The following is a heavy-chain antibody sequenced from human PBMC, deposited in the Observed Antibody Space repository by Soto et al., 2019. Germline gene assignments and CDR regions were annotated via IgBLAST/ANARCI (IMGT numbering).Heavy chain of an antibody. V-gene: IGHV1-18*04. CDR1: GYTFTSYG. Sequence: QVQLVQSGAEVKKPGASVKVSCKASGYTFTSYGISWVRQAPGQGLEWMGWISAYNGNTNYAQKLQGRVTMTTDTYTSTAYMELRSLRSDDTAVYYCARDLSRYCSGGSCYQIDWFDPWGQGTLVTVSS. D-gene: IGHD2-15*01. J-gene: IGHJ5*02. CDR2: ISAYNGNT. CDR3: ARDLSRYCSGGSCYQIDWFDP.